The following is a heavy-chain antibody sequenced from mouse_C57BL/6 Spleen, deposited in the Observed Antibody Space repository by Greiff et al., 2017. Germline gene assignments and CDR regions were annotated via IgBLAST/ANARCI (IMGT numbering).Heavy chain of an antibody. V-gene: IGHV1-80*01. CDR2: IYPGDGDT. J-gene: IGHJ2*01. CDR1: GYAFSSYW. CDR3: ARFCDEYYFDY. D-gene: IGHD6-1*01. Sequence: VQLQQSGAELVKPGASVKISCKASGYAFSSYWMNWVKQRPGKGLEWIGQIYPGDGDTNSNGKFKGKATLTADKSSSTAYMQLHSLTSKVSAVYSCARFCDEYYFDYWGQGTTLTVSS.